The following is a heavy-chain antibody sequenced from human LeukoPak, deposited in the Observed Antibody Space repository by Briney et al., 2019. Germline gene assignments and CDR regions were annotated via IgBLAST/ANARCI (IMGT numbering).Heavy chain of an antibody. Sequence: PSETLSLTCTVSGGSISSSSYYWGWIRQPPGKGLEWIVSIYYSGSTYYNTSVKSRVAISVDTSRNQFSLKLSSVTAADTAVYYCARLGAGTTDYWGQGTLVTVSS. J-gene: IGHJ4*02. CDR3: ARLGAGTTDY. D-gene: IGHD1-1*01. V-gene: IGHV4-39*01. CDR1: GGSISSSSYY. CDR2: IYYSGST.